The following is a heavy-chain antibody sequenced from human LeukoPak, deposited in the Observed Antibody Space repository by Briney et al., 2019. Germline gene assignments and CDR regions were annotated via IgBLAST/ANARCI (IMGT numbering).Heavy chain of an antibody. D-gene: IGHD3-3*01. J-gene: IGHJ4*02. CDR1: GYTFTGYY. Sequence: ASVKVSCKASGYTFTGYYMHWVRQAPGQGLEWMGWINPNSGGTNYAQKFQGWVTMTRDTSISTAYMELSRLRSDDTAVYYCARVTIFGVVAPDYWGQGTLVTVSS. CDR2: INPNSGGT. V-gene: IGHV1-2*04. CDR3: ARVTIFGVVAPDY.